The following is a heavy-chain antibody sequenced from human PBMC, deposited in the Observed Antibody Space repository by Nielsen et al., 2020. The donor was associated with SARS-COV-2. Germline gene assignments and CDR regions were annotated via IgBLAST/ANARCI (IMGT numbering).Heavy chain of an antibody. Sequence: GGSLRLSCVVSGFTISTYGMSWVRQAPGKGLEWVSAISSSTYYADSVKGRFTVSRDNSKNTLYLQMNSLRAEDTAVYYCAKRSGYTSGWYGDYWGQGTLVTVSS. CDR2: ISSST. J-gene: IGHJ4*02. CDR3: AKRSGYTSGWYGDY. CDR1: GFTISTYG. D-gene: IGHD6-19*01. V-gene: IGHV3-23*01.